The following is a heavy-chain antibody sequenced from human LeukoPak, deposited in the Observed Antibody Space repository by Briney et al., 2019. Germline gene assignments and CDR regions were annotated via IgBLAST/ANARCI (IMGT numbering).Heavy chain of an antibody. J-gene: IGHJ3*02. Sequence: PGKSLRLSCAASGFSFSTYGMHWVRQAPGKGLEWVADISYDGTNKYYADSVKGRFTISRDNSGNTLYLQMDSLRAGDTALYHCAKPMHSTVTTSPDAFDIWGQGTMVSVSS. V-gene: IGHV3-30*18. CDR3: AKPMHSTVTTSPDAFDI. CDR1: GFSFSTYG. CDR2: ISYDGTNK. D-gene: IGHD4-17*01.